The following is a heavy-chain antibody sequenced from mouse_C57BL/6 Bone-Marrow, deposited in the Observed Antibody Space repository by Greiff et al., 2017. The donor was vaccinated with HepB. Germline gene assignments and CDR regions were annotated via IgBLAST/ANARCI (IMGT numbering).Heavy chain of an antibody. CDR1: GYTFTSYW. D-gene: IGHD1-1*01. V-gene: IGHV1-50*01. CDR2: IDPSDSYT. Sequence: QVQLQQSGAELVKPGASVKLSCKASGYTFTSYWMQWVKQRPGQGLEWIGEIDPSDSYTNYNQKFKGKATLTVDTSSSTAYMQLSSLTSDDSAVYYCARSSTTVPADWGQGTTLTVSS. CDR3: ARSSTTVPAD. J-gene: IGHJ2*01.